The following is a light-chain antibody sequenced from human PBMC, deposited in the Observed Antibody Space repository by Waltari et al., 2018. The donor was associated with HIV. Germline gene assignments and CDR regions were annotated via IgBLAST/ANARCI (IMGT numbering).Light chain of an antibody. CDR2: GNR. CDR1: SSTIGAQYA. V-gene: IGLV1-40*01. CDR3: QSYDSSLSAWV. Sequence: QSVLTQPPSVSGAPGPRVTITCTGRSSTIGAQYAVLWYQQLPGTAPKVLIYGNRDRPSGVPDRFSGSKSGTSASLVITGLQAEDEANYYCQSYDSSLSAWVFGGGTKLTVL. J-gene: IGLJ3*02.